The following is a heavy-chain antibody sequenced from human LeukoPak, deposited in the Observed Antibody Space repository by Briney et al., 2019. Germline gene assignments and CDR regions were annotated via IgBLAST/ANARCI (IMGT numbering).Heavy chain of an antibody. CDR2: IYVSGST. Sequence: SETLSLTCTVSGGSISSHYWGWIRQPPGKGLEWIGYIYVSGSTNYNPSLKSRVTISVATSKNHFSLKLSSVTAAATAVYSCARDWWSSAYFDYWGQGTLVTVSS. J-gene: IGHJ4*02. CDR1: GGSISSHY. D-gene: IGHD6-19*01. V-gene: IGHV4-59*11. CDR3: ARDWWSSAYFDY.